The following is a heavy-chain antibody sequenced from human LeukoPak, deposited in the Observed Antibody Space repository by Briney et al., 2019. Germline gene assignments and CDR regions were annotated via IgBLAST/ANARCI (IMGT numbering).Heavy chain of an antibody. CDR1: GGSISSSSFY. J-gene: IGHJ4*02. V-gene: IGHV4-39*01. D-gene: IGHD1-26*01. CDR2: IYYSGNT. Sequence: SETLSLTCTVSGGSISSSSFYWGWIRQPPGKGLEWIGSIYYSGNTYYNPSLKSRVTISVDTSKNQFSLKLSSVTAADTAVYYCAKHAGAFYYFGYWAREPWSPSPQ. CDR3: AKHAGAFYYFGY.